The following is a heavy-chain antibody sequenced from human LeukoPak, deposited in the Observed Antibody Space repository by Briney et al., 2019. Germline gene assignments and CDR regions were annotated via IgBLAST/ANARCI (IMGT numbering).Heavy chain of an antibody. V-gene: IGHV1-69*13. CDR1: GGTFISYA. J-gene: IGHJ6*02. D-gene: IGHD3-3*01. Sequence: ASVKVSCKASGGTFISYAISWVRQAPGQGLEWMGGIIPIFGTANYAQKFQGRVTITADESTSTAYMELSSLRSEDTAVYYCASWGASFWSGYTQVQTDYYYYGMDVWGQGTTVTVSS. CDR2: IIPIFGTA. CDR3: ASWGASFWSGYTQVQTDYYYYGMDV.